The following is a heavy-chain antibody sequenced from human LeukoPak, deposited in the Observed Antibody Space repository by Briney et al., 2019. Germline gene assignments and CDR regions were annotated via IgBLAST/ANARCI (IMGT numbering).Heavy chain of an antibody. CDR1: GYSFTSYW. J-gene: IGHJ4*02. CDR3: ARYMRFGDLMIDY. Sequence: GESLKISCKGFGYSFTSYWIGWVRQVPGKGLEWMGIIYPGDSDTRYSPSFQGQVTISADKSITTAYLQWSSLKASDTAMYYCARYMRFGDLMIDYWGQGTLVTVSS. V-gene: IGHV5-51*01. D-gene: IGHD3-10*01. CDR2: IYPGDSDT.